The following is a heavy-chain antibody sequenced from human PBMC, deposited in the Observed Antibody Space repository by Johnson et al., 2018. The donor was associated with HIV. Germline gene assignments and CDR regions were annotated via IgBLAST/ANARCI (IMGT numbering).Heavy chain of an antibody. CDR3: ARERSRWGLRRNAFDI. D-gene: IGHD1-26*01. J-gene: IGHJ3*02. CDR2: ISWNSGSI. Sequence: VQLVESGGGVVQPGGSLRLSCAASGFTFDDYAMHWVRQAPGKGLEWVSGISWNSGSIGYADSVKGRFTISRDNAKNSLYLQMGSLRAEDMAVYYCARERSRWGLRRNAFDIWGQGTMVTVSS. CDR1: GFTFDDYA. V-gene: IGHV3-9*03.